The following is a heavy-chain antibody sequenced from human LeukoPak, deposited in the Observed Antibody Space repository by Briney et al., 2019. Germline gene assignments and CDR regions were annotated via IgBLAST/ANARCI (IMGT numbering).Heavy chain of an antibody. CDR1: GGTFSSYA. CDR2: IIPILGIA. D-gene: IGHD6-13*01. Sequence: SVKVSCKASGGTFSSYAISWVRQAPGQGLEWMGRIIPILGIANYAQKFQGRVTITADKSTSTAYMELRSLRSDDTAVYYCARVGIAAGDFDYWGQGTLVTVSS. J-gene: IGHJ4*02. V-gene: IGHV1-69*04. CDR3: ARVGIAAGDFDY.